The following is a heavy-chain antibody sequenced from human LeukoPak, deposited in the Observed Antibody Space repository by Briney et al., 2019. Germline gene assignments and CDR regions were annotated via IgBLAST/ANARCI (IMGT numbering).Heavy chain of an antibody. CDR3: SVDSSGSFTKQLDY. CDR2: ISYDGSNK. J-gene: IGHJ4*02. V-gene: IGHV3-30-3*01. D-gene: IGHD3-22*01. CDR1: GFTFSSYA. Sequence: GRSLRLSCAASGFTFSSYAMHWVRQAPGKGLEWVAVISYDGSNKYYADSVKGRFTISRDNSKNTLYLQMNSLRAEDTAVYYRSVDSSGSFTKQLDYWGQGTLVTVSS.